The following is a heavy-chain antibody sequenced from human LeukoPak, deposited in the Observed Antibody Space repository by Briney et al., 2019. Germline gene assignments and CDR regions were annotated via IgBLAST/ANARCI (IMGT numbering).Heavy chain of an antibody. D-gene: IGHD2-15*01. V-gene: IGHV4-4*02. CDR2: IHHSGST. CDR1: GGSITSSNW. CDR3: ARSVEGYCSGGSCYSYYYYMDV. J-gene: IGHJ6*03. Sequence: SSETLSLTCAVSGGSITSSNWWNWVRQPPGKGLEWIGEIHHSGSTNYSPSLKSRVTISVDKSKNQFSLKLSSVTAADTAVYYCARSVEGYCSGGSCYSYYYYMDVWGKGTTVTVSS.